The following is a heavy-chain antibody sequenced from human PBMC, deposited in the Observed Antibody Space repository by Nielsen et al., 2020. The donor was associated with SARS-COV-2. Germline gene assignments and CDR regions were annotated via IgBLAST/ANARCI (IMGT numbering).Heavy chain of an antibody. V-gene: IGHV3-9*01. CDR2: ISWNSGSI. J-gene: IGHJ6*02. CDR3: AKASDPLYSSSSPDV. Sequence: GGSLRLSCAASGFTFDDYSMHWVRQAPGKGLEWVSGISWNSGSIGYADSVKGRFTISRDNAKNSLYLQMNSLRAEDTALYYCAKASDPLYSSSSPDVWGQGTTVTVSS. CDR1: GFTFDDYS. D-gene: IGHD6-6*01.